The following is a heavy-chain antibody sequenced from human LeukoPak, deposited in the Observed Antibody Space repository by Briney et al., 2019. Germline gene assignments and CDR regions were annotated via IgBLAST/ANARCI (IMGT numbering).Heavy chain of an antibody. D-gene: IGHD1-1*01. Sequence: SVKVSCKASRGTFSSYVISWVRQAPGQGLEWMGGIIPIFGTASYAQKFQGRVTITADESTRTAYMELSSLRSEDTAVYYCARAPSRYNWNDEVYYWGQGTLVTVSS. CDR1: RGTFSSYV. CDR2: IIPIFGTA. V-gene: IGHV1-69*13. CDR3: ARAPSRYNWNDEVYY. J-gene: IGHJ4*02.